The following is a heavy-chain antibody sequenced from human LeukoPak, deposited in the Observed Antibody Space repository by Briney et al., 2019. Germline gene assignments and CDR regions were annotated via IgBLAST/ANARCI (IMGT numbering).Heavy chain of an antibody. D-gene: IGHD3-22*01. CDR3: AKAQRSSGYSYYFDY. CDR1: GSTFDDYG. V-gene: IGHV3-21*01. Sequence: GGSLRLSCAASGSTFDDYGMSWVRQAPGKGLEWVSSISSSSSYICYADSMKGRFTISRDNAKNSLYLQMNSLRAEDTAVYYCAKAQRSSGYSYYFDYWGQGTLVTVSS. CDR2: ISSSSSYI. J-gene: IGHJ4*02.